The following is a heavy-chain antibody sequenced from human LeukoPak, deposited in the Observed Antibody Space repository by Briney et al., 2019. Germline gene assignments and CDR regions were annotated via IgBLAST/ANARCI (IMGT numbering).Heavy chain of an antibody. Sequence: PGGSLRLSCAASGFTFSSYAMHWVRQAPGKGLEWVAVISYDGSNKYYADSVKGRFTISRDNSKNTLYLQMNSLRAEDTAVYYCAKENDYDFWSGQFDYWGQGTLVTVSS. D-gene: IGHD3-3*01. V-gene: IGHV3-30*04. CDR1: GFTFSSYA. CDR2: ISYDGSNK. CDR3: AKENDYDFWSGQFDY. J-gene: IGHJ4*02.